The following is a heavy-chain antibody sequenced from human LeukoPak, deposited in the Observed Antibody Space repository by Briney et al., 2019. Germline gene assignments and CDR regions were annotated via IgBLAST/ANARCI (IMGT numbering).Heavy chain of an antibody. CDR2: IYPRDSDT. J-gene: IGHJ4*02. V-gene: IGHV5-51*01. CDR3: ARHSDVLGAI. Sequence: GESLKISCEASGYTFTHQWIGWVRQMAGRGLEWVGIIYPRDSDTRYSPSFQGHVTISADTSINTAYLEWSSLEASDTAMYYCARHSDVLGAIWGQGTLVTVSS. D-gene: IGHD3-16*01. CDR1: GYTFTHQW.